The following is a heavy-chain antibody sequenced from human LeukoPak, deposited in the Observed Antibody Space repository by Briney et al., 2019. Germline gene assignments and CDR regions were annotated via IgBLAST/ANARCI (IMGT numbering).Heavy chain of an antibody. Sequence: GGSLRLSCAASGFTFNNYAMNWVRQAPGKGLEWVSSISSSGVSTYYADSVKGRFTISRDNSKNTLYLQMNSLRAEDTAIYYCAKRGGGTMFAFDIWGQGTMVTVSS. V-gene: IGHV3-23*01. D-gene: IGHD3-10*02. J-gene: IGHJ3*02. CDR2: ISSSGVST. CDR3: AKRGGGTMFAFDI. CDR1: GFTFNNYA.